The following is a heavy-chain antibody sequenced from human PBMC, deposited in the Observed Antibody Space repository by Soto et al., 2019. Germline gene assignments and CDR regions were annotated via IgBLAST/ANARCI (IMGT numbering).Heavy chain of an antibody. J-gene: IGHJ4*02. CDR3: AQDIVATFDY. D-gene: IGHD5-12*01. CDR2: IYYSGST. CDR1: GGSISSSSYY. V-gene: IGHV4-39*01. Sequence: SETLSLTCTVSGGSISSSSYYWGWICQPPGKGLEWIGSIYYSGSTYYNPSLKSRVTISVDTSKNQFSLKLSSVTAADTAVYYCAQDIVATFDYWGQGTLVTVSS.